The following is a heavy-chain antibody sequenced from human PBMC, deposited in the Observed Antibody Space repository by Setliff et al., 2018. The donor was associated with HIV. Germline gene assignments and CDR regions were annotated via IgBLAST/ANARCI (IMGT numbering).Heavy chain of an antibody. CDR1: GVTFRRFA. D-gene: IGHD5-12*01. Sequence: SVKVSCKASGVTFRRFAFSWVRQAPGQGLEWMGGIIPMFGTTNYAQKFQGRVTITADESTSTVSMELTSLRFEDTAVYYCARVGEMATIGYSYYYMDVWGKGTTVTVSS. J-gene: IGHJ6*03. CDR2: IIPMFGTT. CDR3: ARVGEMATIGYSYYYMDV. V-gene: IGHV1-69*13.